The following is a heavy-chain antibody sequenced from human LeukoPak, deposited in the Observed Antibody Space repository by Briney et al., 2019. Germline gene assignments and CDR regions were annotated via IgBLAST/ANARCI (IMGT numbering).Heavy chain of an antibody. CDR2: INSDGSST. Sequence: PGGSLRLSCAASGYTFSSYWMHWVRHAPGKGLVWVSRINSDGSSTSYADSVKGRFTISRDNAKNTLYLQMNSLRAEDTAVYYCASSGATMVRGVSGYWGQGTLVTVSS. CDR1: GYTFSSYW. V-gene: IGHV3-74*01. D-gene: IGHD3-10*01. CDR3: ASSGATMVRGVSGY. J-gene: IGHJ4*02.